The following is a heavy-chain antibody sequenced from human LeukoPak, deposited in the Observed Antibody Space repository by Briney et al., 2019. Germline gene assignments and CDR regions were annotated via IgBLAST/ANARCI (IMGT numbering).Heavy chain of an antibody. CDR2: ISTYNGNT. CDR1: GYTFTSYG. V-gene: IGHV1-18*01. D-gene: IGHD5-12*01. J-gene: IGHJ4*02. CDR3: ARGRRYSGYDSPDY. Sequence: ASVKVSCKASGYTFTSYGISWVRQAPGQGLEWMGWISTYNGNTNYAQKFQGRVTITRNTSISTAYMELSSLRSEDTAVYYCARGRRYSGYDSPDYWGQGTLVTVSS.